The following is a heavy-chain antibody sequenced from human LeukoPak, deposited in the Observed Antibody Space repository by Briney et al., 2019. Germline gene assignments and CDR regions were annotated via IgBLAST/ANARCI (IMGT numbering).Heavy chain of an antibody. Sequence: GASVKVSCKASGYTFTGYYMHWVRQAPGQGLEWMGWMNPNSGNTGYAQKFQGRVTITRNTSISTAYMELSSLRSEDMAVYYCARGNYDFWSGYHRNYFDYWGQGTLVTVSS. D-gene: IGHD3-3*01. CDR1: GYTFTGYY. CDR3: ARGNYDFWSGYHRNYFDY. V-gene: IGHV1-8*03. CDR2: MNPNSGNT. J-gene: IGHJ4*02.